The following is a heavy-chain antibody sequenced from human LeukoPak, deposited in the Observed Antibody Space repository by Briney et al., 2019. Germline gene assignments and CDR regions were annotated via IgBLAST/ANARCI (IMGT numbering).Heavy chain of an antibody. V-gene: IGHV1-69*05. CDR3: ARVRDELQLPYYFDY. J-gene: IGHJ4*02. CDR2: IIPIFGTA. D-gene: IGHD5-24*01. Sequence: SVKVSCKASGSTFSSYAISWVRQAPGQGLEWMGGIIPIFGTANYAQKFQGRVTITTDESTSTAYMELSSLRSEDTAVYYCARVRDELQLPYYFDYWGQGTLVTVSS. CDR1: GSTFSSYA.